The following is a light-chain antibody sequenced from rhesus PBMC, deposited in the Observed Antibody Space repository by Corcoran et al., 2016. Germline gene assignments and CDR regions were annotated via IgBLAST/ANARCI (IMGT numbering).Light chain of an antibody. CDR2: GAS. V-gene: IGKV3-42*01. CDR3: QQDYSWPRT. CDR1: QSVSSS. Sequence: EIVMTQSPATLSLSPGERATLSCRASQSVSSSLAWYQQKPGQAPKLLIYGASSRATGIPDRFSGSGSGTEFTLTISSLEPEDVGVYYCQQDYSWPRTFGQGTKVEIK. J-gene: IGKJ1*01.